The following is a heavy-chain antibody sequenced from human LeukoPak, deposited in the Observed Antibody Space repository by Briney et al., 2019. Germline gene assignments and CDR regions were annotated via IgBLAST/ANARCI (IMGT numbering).Heavy chain of an antibody. V-gene: IGHV5-51*01. D-gene: IGHD2-15*01. Sequence: GESLKISCKGSGYSFTFYWIGWVRQMPGKGLEWMGIIYPGDSDTRYSPSLQGQVTISADKSISTAYLQWSSLKASDTAMYYCARQLLINWFDPWGQGTLVTVSS. J-gene: IGHJ5*02. CDR3: ARQLLINWFDP. CDR2: IYPGDSDT. CDR1: GYSFTFYW.